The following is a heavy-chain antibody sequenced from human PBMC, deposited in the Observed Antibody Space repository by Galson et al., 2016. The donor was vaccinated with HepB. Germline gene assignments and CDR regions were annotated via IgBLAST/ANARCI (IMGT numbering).Heavy chain of an antibody. J-gene: IGHJ2*01. Sequence: SVKVSCKASGYIFINYYLHWVRQAPGQGLEWMGTIDPSGGRTTYAQKFQDRVSMTRDTSTSTLYMELSSLRSEDTAVYYCARRAAGSYWYIDLWGRGTLVTVSS. CDR1: GYIFINYY. V-gene: IGHV1-46*01. D-gene: IGHD6-13*01. CDR3: ARRAAGSYWYIDL. CDR2: IDPSGGRT.